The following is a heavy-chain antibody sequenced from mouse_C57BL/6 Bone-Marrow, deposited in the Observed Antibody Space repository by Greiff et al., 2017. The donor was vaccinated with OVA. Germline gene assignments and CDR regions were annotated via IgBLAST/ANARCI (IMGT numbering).Heavy chain of an antibody. CDR1: GYAFSSYW. D-gene: IGHD2-4*01. CDR3: ARWDYEDY. J-gene: IGHJ2*01. CDR2: IYPGDGDT. Sequence: QVQLQQSGAELVKPGASVKISCKASGYAFSSYWRNWVKQRPGKGLEWIGQIYPGDGDTNYNGKFKGKATLTADKSSSTAYMQLSSLTSEDSAVYFCARWDYEDYWGQGTTLTVSS. V-gene: IGHV1-80*01.